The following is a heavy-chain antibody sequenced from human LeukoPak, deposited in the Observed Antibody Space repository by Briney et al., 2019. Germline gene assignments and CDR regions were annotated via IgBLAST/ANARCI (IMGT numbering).Heavy chain of an antibody. V-gene: IGHV3-30*07. Sequence: PGGSLRLSCAASGFTFSSYAMHWVRQAPGKGLEWVAVISYDGSNKYYADSVKGRFTISRDNSKNTLYLQMNSLRAEDTAVYYCAKDMWETVAGTDWYFDLWGRGTLVTVSS. CDR2: ISYDGSNK. J-gene: IGHJ2*01. CDR1: GFTFSSYA. D-gene: IGHD6-19*01. CDR3: AKDMWETVAGTDWYFDL.